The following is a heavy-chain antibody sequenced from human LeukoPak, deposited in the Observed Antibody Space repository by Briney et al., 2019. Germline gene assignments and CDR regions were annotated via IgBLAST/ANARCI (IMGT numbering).Heavy chain of an antibody. CDR1: GFTFSSYG. Sequence: PGRSLGLSCAASGFTFSSYGMHWVRQAPGKGLEWVAVISYDGSNKYYADSVKGRFTISRDNSKNTLYLQMNSLRAEDTAVYYCAKGARYDILTGDYWGQGTLVTVSS. CDR3: AKGARYDILTGDY. D-gene: IGHD3-9*01. V-gene: IGHV3-30*18. CDR2: ISYDGSNK. J-gene: IGHJ4*02.